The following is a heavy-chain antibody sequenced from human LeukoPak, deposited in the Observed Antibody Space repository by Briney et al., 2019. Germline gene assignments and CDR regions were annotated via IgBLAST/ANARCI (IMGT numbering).Heavy chain of an antibody. CDR1: GGSISSGANY. CDR2: ISHSESA. D-gene: IGHD3-9*01. J-gene: IGHJ4*02. V-gene: IGHV4-30-2*01. Sequence: SETLSLTCTVSGGSISSGANYWSWIRQPPGRGLEWIGYISHSESAYYSPSLESRITISVDRSKNQFSLKLSSVTAADTAVYYCARAGGGRYFDWLFGVFDYWGQGTLVTVSS. CDR3: ARAGGGRYFDWLFGVFDY.